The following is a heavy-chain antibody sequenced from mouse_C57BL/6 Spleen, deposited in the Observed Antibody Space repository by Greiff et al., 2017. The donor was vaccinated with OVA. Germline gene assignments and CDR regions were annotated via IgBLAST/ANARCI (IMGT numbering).Heavy chain of an antibody. Sequence: DVKLQESGPGLVKPSQSLSLTCSVTGYSITSGYYWNWIRQFPGNKLEWMGYISYDGSNNYNPSLKNRISITRDTSKNQFFLKLNSVTTEDTATYYCARGDDYSSWFAYWGQGTLVTVSA. V-gene: IGHV3-6*01. CDR1: GYSITSGYY. CDR2: ISYDGSN. J-gene: IGHJ3*01. D-gene: IGHD2-4*01. CDR3: ARGDDYSSWFAY.